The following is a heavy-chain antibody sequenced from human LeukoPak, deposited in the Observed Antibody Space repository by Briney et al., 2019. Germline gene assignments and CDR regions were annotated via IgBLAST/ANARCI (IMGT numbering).Heavy chain of an antibody. J-gene: IGHJ4*02. D-gene: IGHD6-19*01. CDR3: ARSAIAVPGTIDY. V-gene: IGHV4-59*01. Sequence: PSETLSLTCTVSGGSMDSYYWSWIRQPPGRELEWIGYIYYSGNTNYNPSLKSRVTISVDTSKNQFSLKLSSVTAADTAVYYCARSAIAVPGTIDYWGQGTLVTVSS. CDR2: IYYSGNT. CDR1: GGSMDSYY.